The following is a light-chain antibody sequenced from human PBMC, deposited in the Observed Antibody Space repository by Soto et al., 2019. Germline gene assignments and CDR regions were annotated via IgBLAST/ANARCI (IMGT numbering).Light chain of an antibody. CDR1: QSVSSSY. CDR2: GAS. J-gene: IGKJ2*01. Sequence: EIVLTQSPGTLSLSPGERATLSCRASQSVSSSYLAGYQQKPGQAPRLLIYGASSRATGIPDRFSGSGSGTDFSLTISRMESEDFAVDYCQQYGSSTRTFGQGTKLEIK. CDR3: QQYGSSTRT. V-gene: IGKV3-20*01.